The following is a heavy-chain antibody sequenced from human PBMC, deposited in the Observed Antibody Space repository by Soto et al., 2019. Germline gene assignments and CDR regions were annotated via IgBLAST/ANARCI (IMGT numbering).Heavy chain of an antibody. CDR3: TRELSPFYGDYFDY. CDR2: IRSKAYGGTT. CDR1: GFTFGDYA. D-gene: IGHD4-17*01. Sequence: EVQLVESGGGLVQPGRSLRLSCTASGFTFGDYAMSWFRQAPGKGLEWVGFIRSKAYGGTTEYAASVKGRFTISRDDSKSIAYPQMNSLKTEDTAVYYCTRELSPFYGDYFDYWGQGTLVTVSS. J-gene: IGHJ4*02. V-gene: IGHV3-49*03.